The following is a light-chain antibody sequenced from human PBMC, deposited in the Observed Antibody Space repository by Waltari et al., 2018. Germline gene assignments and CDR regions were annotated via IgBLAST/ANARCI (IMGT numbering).Light chain of an antibody. V-gene: IGKV1-8*01. CDR1: QGISSY. CDR2: AAS. Sequence: AIRMTQSPSSFSAYTGDRVTITCRASQGISSYVAWYQQKPGRVPKLLMSAASTLHSGVPSRFTGSGSGTDFTLTINCLQSDDFATYYCQQYYTYPRTFGQGTKVEIK. CDR3: QQYYTYPRT. J-gene: IGKJ1*01.